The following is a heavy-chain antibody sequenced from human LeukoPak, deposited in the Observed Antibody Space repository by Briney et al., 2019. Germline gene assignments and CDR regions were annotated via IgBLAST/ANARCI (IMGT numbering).Heavy chain of an antibody. D-gene: IGHD3-22*01. V-gene: IGHV3-30*18. CDR3: AKSGYDSSGYYLESEYDY. J-gene: IGHJ4*02. Sequence: GGSLRLSCAASGFTFSSYGMHWVRQAPGKGLEWVAVISYDGSNKYYADSVKGRFTISRDNSKNTLYLQMDSLRAEDTAVYYCAKSGYDSSGYYLESEYDYWGQGTLVTVSS. CDR2: ISYDGSNK. CDR1: GFTFSSYG.